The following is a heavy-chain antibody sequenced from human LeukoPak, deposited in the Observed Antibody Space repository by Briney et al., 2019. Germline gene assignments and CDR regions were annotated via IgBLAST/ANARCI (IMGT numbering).Heavy chain of an antibody. CDR1: GGSISSSSYY. D-gene: IGHD1-7*01. CDR2: IYYSGST. J-gene: IGHJ4*02. V-gene: IGHV4-61*05. Sequence: SETLSLTCTVSGGSISSSSYYWGWIRQPPGKGLEWIGYIYYSGSTNYNPSLKSRVTISVDTSKNQFSLKLSSVTAADTAVYYCASYHPNWNYAFDYWGQGTLVTVSS. CDR3: ASYHPNWNYAFDY.